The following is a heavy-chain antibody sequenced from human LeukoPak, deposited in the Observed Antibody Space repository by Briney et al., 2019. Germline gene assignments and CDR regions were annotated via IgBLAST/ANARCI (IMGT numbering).Heavy chain of an antibody. Sequence: GGSLRLSCAASGFTFSSYAMSWVRQAPGKGLEWVSGIGGSGGSTHYADSVKDRFTISRDNSKNTLYLQMNSLRAEDTAVYYCAKETVVVVAATPDAFDIWGQGTMVTVSS. J-gene: IGHJ3*02. V-gene: IGHV3-23*01. D-gene: IGHD2-15*01. CDR1: GFTFSSYA. CDR2: IGGSGGST. CDR3: AKETVVVVAATPDAFDI.